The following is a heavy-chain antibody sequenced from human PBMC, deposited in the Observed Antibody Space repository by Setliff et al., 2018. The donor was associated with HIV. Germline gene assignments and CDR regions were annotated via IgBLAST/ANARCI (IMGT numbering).Heavy chain of an antibody. CDR1: GYTFTSYA. Sequence: ASVKVSCKASGYTFTSYAMHWVRQAPGQSLEWMGWINAGNGNTKYSQKFQGRVTITRDTSASTAYMELSSLRSEDTAVYSCAREGQWLDMGDAFDIWGKGTMVTVSS. D-gene: IGHD6-19*01. V-gene: IGHV1-3*01. CDR2: INAGNGNT. J-gene: IGHJ3*02. CDR3: AREGQWLDMGDAFDI.